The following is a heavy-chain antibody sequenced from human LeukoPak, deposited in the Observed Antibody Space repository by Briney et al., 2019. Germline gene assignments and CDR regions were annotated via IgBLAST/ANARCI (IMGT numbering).Heavy chain of an antibody. CDR3: AKARGYSYASEY. CDR1: GFTFSSYS. CDR2: ISSSGGTT. Sequence: GGSLRLSCAASGFTFSSYSMNWVRQAPGKGLEWVSSISSSGGTTYYADSVKGRFTISRDNSRNTLFLQMDSLRAEDTAVYYCAKARGYSYASEYWGQGTLATVSS. V-gene: IGHV3-23*01. D-gene: IGHD5-18*01. J-gene: IGHJ4*02.